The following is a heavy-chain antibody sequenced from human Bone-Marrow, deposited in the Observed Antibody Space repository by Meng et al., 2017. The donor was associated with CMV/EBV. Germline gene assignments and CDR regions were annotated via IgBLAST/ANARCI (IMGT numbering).Heavy chain of an antibody. J-gene: IGHJ6*02. D-gene: IGHD2-2*01. CDR1: GFTFSSYG. CDR3: ARYQRYCSSTSCSIRLAYYYYGMDV. CDR2: IWYDGSNK. Sequence: LSLTCAASGFTFSSYGMHWVRQAPGKGLEWVAVIWYDGSNKYYADSVKGRFTISRDNSKNTLYLQMNSLRAEDTAVYYCARYQRYCSSTSCSIRLAYYYYGMDVWGQGTTVTVSS. V-gene: IGHV3-33*08.